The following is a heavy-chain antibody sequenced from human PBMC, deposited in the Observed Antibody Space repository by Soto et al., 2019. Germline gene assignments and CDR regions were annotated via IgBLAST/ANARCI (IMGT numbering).Heavy chain of an antibody. CDR2: ISYDGSNK. CDR1: GFTFSSYG. CDR3: AKVGTGSYGSGSYWWYFDL. J-gene: IGHJ2*01. V-gene: IGHV3-30*18. D-gene: IGHD3-10*01. Sequence: QVQLVESGGGVVQPGRSLRLSCAASGFTFSSYGMHWVRQAPGKGLEWVAGISYDGSNKYYADSVKGRFTISRDNSKNTLYLQMNSLRAEDTAVYYCAKVGTGSYGSGSYWWYFDLWGRGTLVTVSS.